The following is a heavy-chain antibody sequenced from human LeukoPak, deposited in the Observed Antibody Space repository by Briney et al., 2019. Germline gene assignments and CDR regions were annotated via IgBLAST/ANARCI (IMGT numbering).Heavy chain of an antibody. CDR1: GFTFRSYG. V-gene: IGHV3-23*01. CDR3: AKDLGNCGGDCPRGY. Sequence: PGGSLRLSCEGSGFTFRSYGLNWVRQAPGKGLEWVSAISGSGGSTYYADSVKGRFTISRDNSKNTLYLQMNSLRAEDTAVYYCAKDLGNCGGDCPRGYWGQGTLVTVSS. D-gene: IGHD2-21*02. CDR2: ISGSGGST. J-gene: IGHJ4*02.